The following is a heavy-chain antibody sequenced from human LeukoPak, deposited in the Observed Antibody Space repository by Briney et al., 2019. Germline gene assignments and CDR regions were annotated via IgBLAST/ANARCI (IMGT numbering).Heavy chain of an antibody. CDR2: MNPDTGNT. CDR1: GYTFSAYD. Sequence: ASVKVSCKASGYTFSAYDINWVRQGAGQGLEWIGWMNPDTGNTGCAQKFQGRVTMTRETSKSTDYMELNSLRSEDTAVYYCARLSDTPAYYYSSGYYHIRYWGQGTLLTVSS. V-gene: IGHV1-8*01. J-gene: IGHJ4*02. D-gene: IGHD3-22*01. CDR3: ARLSDTPAYYYSSGYYHIRY.